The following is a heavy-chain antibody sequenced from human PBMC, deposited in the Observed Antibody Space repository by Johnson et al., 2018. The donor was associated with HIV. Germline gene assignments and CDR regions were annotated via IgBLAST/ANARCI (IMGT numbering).Heavy chain of an antibody. CDR2: IWYDGSNK. D-gene: IGHD6-19*01. J-gene: IGHJ3*02. CDR1: GFTFSSYG. CDR3: VKLPVAPSYGSFDI. V-gene: IGHV3-33*06. Sequence: QVQLVESGGGVVQPGRSLRLSCAASGFTFSSYGMHWVRQAPGKGLEWVAVIWYDGSNKYYADSVKGRFTISRDNSKNTLYLQMNSLRAEDTAVYYCVKLPVAPSYGSFDIWGQWTMVTVSS.